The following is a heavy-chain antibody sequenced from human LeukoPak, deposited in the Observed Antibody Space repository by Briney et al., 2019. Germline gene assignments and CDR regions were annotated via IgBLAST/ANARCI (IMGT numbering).Heavy chain of an antibody. CDR3: SRDFVGADDY. V-gene: IGHV3-74*01. Sequence: GGSLRLSCAASGFTLSNYWMHWVRQAPGKGPVWVSRINPDGSRIDYAESVRGRFTISRDSAKNTLYLQMNSLRAEDTAVYYCSRDFVGADDYWGQGTLSPSPQ. D-gene: IGHD1-26*01. J-gene: IGHJ4*02. CDR2: INPDGSRI. CDR1: GFTLSNYW.